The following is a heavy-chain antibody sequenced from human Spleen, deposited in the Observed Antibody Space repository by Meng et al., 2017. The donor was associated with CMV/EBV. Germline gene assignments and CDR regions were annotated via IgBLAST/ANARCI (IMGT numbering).Heavy chain of an antibody. J-gene: IGHJ6*02. CDR2: INPNSGGT. CDR1: GYTFTGYY. V-gene: IGHV1-2*02. CDR3: ARRDSGSYYYYGMDV. D-gene: IGHD1-26*01. Sequence: ASVKVSCKASGYTFTGYYMHWVRQAPGQGLEWMGWINPNSGGTNYAQKFQGRVTMTRDTSISTAYMELSRLRSDDTAVYYCARRDSGSYYYYGMDVWGQGTTVTVSS.